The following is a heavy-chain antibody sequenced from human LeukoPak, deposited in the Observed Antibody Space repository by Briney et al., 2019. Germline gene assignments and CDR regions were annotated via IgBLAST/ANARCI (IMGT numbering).Heavy chain of an antibody. CDR2: ISSSSSTI. J-gene: IGHJ4*02. CDR1: GFTFSSYG. Sequence: GGSLRLSCAASGFTFSSYGMNWVRQAPGKGLEWVSYISSSSSTIYYADSVKGRFTISRDNAKNSLYLQMNSLRAEDTAVYYCARRYGSGSSDYWGQGTLVTVSS. D-gene: IGHD3-10*01. CDR3: ARRYGSGSSDY. V-gene: IGHV3-48*01.